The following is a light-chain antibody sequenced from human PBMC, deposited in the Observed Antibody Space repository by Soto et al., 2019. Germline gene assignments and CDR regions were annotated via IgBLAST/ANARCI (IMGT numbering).Light chain of an antibody. CDR3: QQYNNWPVT. CDR1: QSVSSN. CDR2: GAS. Sequence: EIVMTQSPATLSVSPGERATLSCRASQSVSSNLAWYQQKPGQAPRLLIYGASTRATGIPARFSGSGSGTEFTLTLSSLQSEDFAVYYCQQYNNWPVTVGQGTKVDIK. V-gene: IGKV3-15*01. J-gene: IGKJ2*01.